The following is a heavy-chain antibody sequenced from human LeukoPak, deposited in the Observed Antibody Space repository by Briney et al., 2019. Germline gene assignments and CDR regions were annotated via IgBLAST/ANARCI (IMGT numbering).Heavy chain of an antibody. Sequence: ASVKVSCKASGYTFTGYYMHWVRQAPGQGLEWMGWINPNSGGTNYAQKFQGRVTMTRDTSISTAYMELSRARSDDTAVYYCARERKPGIAVAGAGGRDYYYMDVWGKGTTVTASS. CDR3: ARERKPGIAVAGAGGRDYYYMDV. D-gene: IGHD6-19*01. V-gene: IGHV1-2*02. J-gene: IGHJ6*03. CDR1: GYTFTGYY. CDR2: INPNSGGT.